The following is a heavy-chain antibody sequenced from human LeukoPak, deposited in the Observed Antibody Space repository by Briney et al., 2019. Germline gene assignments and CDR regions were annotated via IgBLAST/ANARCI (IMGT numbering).Heavy chain of an antibody. J-gene: IGHJ4*02. V-gene: IGHV3-66*03. D-gene: IGHD6-13*01. CDR1: GFTVSSNS. CDR3: AKDTAYSSSWYFFDY. CDR2: IYSDNT. Sequence: GGSLRLSCTVSGFTVSSNSMSWVRQAPGKGLEWVSFIYSDNTHYSDSVKGRFAISRDNSKNTLYLQMDSLRAEDTAVYYCAKDTAYSSSWYFFDYWGQGTLVTVSS.